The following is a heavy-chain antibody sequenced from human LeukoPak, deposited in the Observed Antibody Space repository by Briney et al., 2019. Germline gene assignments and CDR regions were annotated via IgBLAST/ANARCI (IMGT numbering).Heavy chain of an antibody. J-gene: IGHJ4*02. CDR3: ARGGLFKYFFDY. CDR1: GFTFSSHW. D-gene: IGHD2-15*01. Sequence: GGSLRLSCAASGFTFSSHWMHWVRQTPGKGLVWVSRINTDESKINHADSVKGRFTISRDNAKNMLYLQMDSLRAEDTAVYYCARGGLFKYFFDYWGQGTPVTVSS. V-gene: IGHV3-74*01. CDR2: INTDESKI.